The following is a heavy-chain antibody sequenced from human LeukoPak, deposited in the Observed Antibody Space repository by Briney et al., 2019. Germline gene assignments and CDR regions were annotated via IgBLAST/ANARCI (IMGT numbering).Heavy chain of an antibody. CDR2: FNAGNGNT. V-gene: IGHV1-3*01. D-gene: IGHD3-10*01. J-gene: IGHJ6*02. Sequence: GASVKVSCKASGYTFTSYAMHWVRQAPGQRLEWMGWFNAGNGNTKYSQKFQGRVTISRDTSASTAYMELSSLRSEDTAVYYCARSYGSGSEDYYYYGMDVWGQGTTVTVSS. CDR3: ARSYGSGSEDYYYYGMDV. CDR1: GYTFTSYA.